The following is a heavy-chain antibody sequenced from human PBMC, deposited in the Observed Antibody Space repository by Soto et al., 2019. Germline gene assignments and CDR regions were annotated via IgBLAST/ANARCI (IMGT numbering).Heavy chain of an antibody. Sequence: GGSLRLSCAASGVTFSSYGMHWVRQAPGKGLEWVAVISYDGSNKYYADSVKGRFTISRDNSKNTLYLQMNSLRAEDTAVYYCAREAERWLSMGYFDYWGQGTLVTVSS. D-gene: IGHD3-22*01. CDR3: AREAERWLSMGYFDY. J-gene: IGHJ4*02. CDR2: ISYDGSNK. V-gene: IGHV3-30*03. CDR1: GVTFSSYG.